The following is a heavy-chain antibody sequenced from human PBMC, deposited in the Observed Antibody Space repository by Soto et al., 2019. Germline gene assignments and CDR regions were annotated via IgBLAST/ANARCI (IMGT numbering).Heavy chain of an antibody. CDR1: GGSISSGDYY. Sequence: SETLSLTCTVSGGSISSGDYYWSWIRQPPGKGLEWIGYIYYSGSTYYNPSLKSRVTISVDTSKNQFSPKLSSVTAAGTAAYYCASTLGVYRTTGVCCYYYYGMDVWGQGTTVTVS. CDR2: IYYSGST. V-gene: IGHV4-30-4*01. CDR3: ASTLGVYRTTGVCCYYYYGMDV. J-gene: IGHJ6*02. D-gene: IGHD2-8*01.